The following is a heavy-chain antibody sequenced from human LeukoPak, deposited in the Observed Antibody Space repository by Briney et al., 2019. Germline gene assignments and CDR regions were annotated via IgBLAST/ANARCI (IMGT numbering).Heavy chain of an antibody. V-gene: IGHV3-23*01. CDR2: ISGRGGDT. CDR1: GFTFRRSA. D-gene: IGHD2-15*01. J-gene: IGHJ4*02. Sequence: GGSLRLSCAASGFTFRRSAMTWVRQVPGKGLEWVSTISGRGGDTDYADSVKGRFIISRDSSENTLYLQMNSLRAEDTAVYYCARYCSGGSCSSTDYWGQGTLVTVSS. CDR3: ARYCSGGSCSSTDY.